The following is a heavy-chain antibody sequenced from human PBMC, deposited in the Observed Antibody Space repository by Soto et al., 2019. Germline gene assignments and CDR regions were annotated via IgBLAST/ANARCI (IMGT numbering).Heavy chain of an antibody. CDR1: GVTFGSYW. J-gene: IGHJ6*02. CDR3: ARGGIVPAPYYYYYYGMDV. Sequence: GVPLRLCWAAAGVTFGSYWVSWVRQAPGKGLEWVANIKQDGSEKYYVDSVKGRFTISRDNAKNSLYLQMNSLRAEDTAVYYCARGGIVPAPYYYYYYGMDVWGQGTTVTVSS. V-gene: IGHV3-7*03. D-gene: IGHD2-2*01. CDR2: IKQDGSEK.